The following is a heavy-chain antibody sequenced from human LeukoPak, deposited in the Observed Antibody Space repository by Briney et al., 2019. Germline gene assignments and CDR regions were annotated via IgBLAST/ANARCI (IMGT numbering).Heavy chain of an antibody. V-gene: IGHV3-23*01. J-gene: IGHJ4*02. Sequence: GGSLRLSCATSGFTFSNYAVSWVRQAPGKGLEWVSSISGSGGTTYYADSVKGRFTISRDNSKNTLYLQMNSLRAQDTAVYYCAKDPYRASSGLVDYWGQGTLVTVSS. CDR3: AKDPYRASSGLVDY. D-gene: IGHD5-12*01. CDR2: ISGSGGTT. CDR1: GFTFSNYA.